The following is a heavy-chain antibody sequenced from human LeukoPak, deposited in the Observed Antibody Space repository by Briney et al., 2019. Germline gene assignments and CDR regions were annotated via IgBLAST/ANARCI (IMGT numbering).Heavy chain of an antibody. CDR2: LYSGGDT. V-gene: IGHV3-53*01. J-gene: IGHJ2*01. CDR3: ARVGDHYHWYFDL. CDR1: GFTVGTKY. Sequence: GGFLRLSCAASGFTVGTKYMNWVRQAPGKGLEWVSILYSGGDTYYADSVKGRFTISRDNSRNTLSLQMNSLRVDDTAVYYCARVGDHYHWYFDLWGRGTLVTVSS. D-gene: IGHD3-10*01.